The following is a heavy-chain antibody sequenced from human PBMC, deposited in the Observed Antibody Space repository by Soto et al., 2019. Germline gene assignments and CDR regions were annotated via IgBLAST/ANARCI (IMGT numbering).Heavy chain of an antibody. D-gene: IGHD3-10*01. Sequence: SETLSLTCAVYGESFSGHFWSWIRQSPGKGLEWIGEINDSGSTNKNPSLKSRVSISVDTSKNHFSLNLRSLTAADTAVYYCARGRSYYGSGTYAPNSHWFDAWGQGTLVTVS. CDR2: INDSGST. CDR1: GESFSGHF. CDR3: ARGRSYYGSGTYAPNSHWFDA. V-gene: IGHV4-34*01. J-gene: IGHJ5*02.